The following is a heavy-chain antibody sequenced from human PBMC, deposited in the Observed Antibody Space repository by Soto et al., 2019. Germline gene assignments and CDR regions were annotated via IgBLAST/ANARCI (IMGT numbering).Heavy chain of an antibody. J-gene: IGHJ3*02. CDR2: ISYDGSDK. D-gene: IGHD2-2*01. Sequence: QVQLVESGGGVVQPGRSLRLSCAASGFTFSSYAMHWVRQAPGKGLEWVALISYDGSDKYYEDSVKGRITISRDNSKNKLYLQMNSLRAEDTAVYYCARVQVPAAVMGRYAFDIWGQGTMVTVSS. V-gene: IGHV3-30-3*01. CDR1: GFTFSSYA. CDR3: ARVQVPAAVMGRYAFDI.